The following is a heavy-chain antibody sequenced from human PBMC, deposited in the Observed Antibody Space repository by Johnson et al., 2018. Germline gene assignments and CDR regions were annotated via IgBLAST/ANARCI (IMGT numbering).Heavy chain of an antibody. V-gene: IGHV4-34*01. CDR3: APDRFGGDCTNGLCYTAGYYYMDV. CDR2: INHSGNF. J-gene: IGHJ6*03. D-gene: IGHD2-8*01. CDR1: GGSFSGYY. Sequence: QVQLQQWGAGLLKPSETLSLTYAVHGGSFSGYYWSWIRQPPGKGLEWIGEINHSGNFNYTASLKSRVTISVDMSKNPFSLRVGSGTAADTAVYYCAPDRFGGDCTNGLCYTAGYYYMDVGGKGTTVTVSS.